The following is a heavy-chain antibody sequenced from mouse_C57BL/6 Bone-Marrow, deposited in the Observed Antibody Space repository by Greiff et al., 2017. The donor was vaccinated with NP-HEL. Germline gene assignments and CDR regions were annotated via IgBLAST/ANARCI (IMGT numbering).Heavy chain of an antibody. Sequence: EVQLVESGPGLVKPSQTVSLTCTVTGISFTTGNYRWSWIRQFPGNKLEWIGYIYYSGTITCNPSLPSRTTITSDTPKNQFFLEMNSLTAEDTATDYCARLTAQATRYYAMDYWGQGTSVTVSS. V-gene: IGHV3-5*01. J-gene: IGHJ4*01. CDR1: GISFTTGNYR. CDR2: IYYSGTI. CDR3: ARLTAQATRYYAMDY. D-gene: IGHD3-2*02.